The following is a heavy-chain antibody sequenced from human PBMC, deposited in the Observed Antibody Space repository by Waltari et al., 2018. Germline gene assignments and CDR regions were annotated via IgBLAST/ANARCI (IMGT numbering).Heavy chain of an antibody. D-gene: IGHD3-3*01. V-gene: IGHV3-72*01. CDR2: PRNKANSYTK. Sequence: EVQLVESGGGLVQPGGSLRLSCAASGFTFSDHSMDWVRQAPAKGMEWVGGPRNKANSYTKEYAASVKGRFTSSRDDSKNSLYLQMNSLKTEDTAVYYWASITIFGVVEAGMDVWGQGTTVTVSS. CDR3: ASITIFGVVEAGMDV. CDR1: GFTFSDHS. J-gene: IGHJ6*02.